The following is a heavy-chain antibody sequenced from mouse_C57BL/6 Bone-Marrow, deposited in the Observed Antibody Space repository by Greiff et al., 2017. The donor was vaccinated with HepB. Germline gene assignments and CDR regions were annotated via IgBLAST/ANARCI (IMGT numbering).Heavy chain of an antibody. CDR1: GFSLTSYG. V-gene: IGHV2-2*01. Sequence: VQVVESGPGLVQPSQSLSITCTVSGFSLTSYGVHWVRQSPGKGLEWLGVIWSGGSTDYNAAFISRLSISKDNSKSQVFFKMNSLQADDTAIYYCARGLYDYGYFDYWGQGTTLTVSS. CDR3: ARGLYDYGYFDY. D-gene: IGHD2-4*01. CDR2: IWSGGST. J-gene: IGHJ2*01.